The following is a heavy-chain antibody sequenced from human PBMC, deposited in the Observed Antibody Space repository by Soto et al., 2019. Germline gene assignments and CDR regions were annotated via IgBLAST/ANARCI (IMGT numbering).Heavy chain of an antibody. Sequence: LRLSCTGSGFPFSSYNINWVRQAPGKGLEWVSSITVGSSHIYQPNSMKGRFTISRDDAKNSVYLQIDSLRDEDTALYYCSRSPEVGVRGAYWGQGTLVTVSS. CDR1: GFPFSSYN. CDR2: ITVGSSHI. CDR3: SRSPEVGVRGAY. V-gene: IGHV3-21*01. J-gene: IGHJ4*02. D-gene: IGHD3-16*01.